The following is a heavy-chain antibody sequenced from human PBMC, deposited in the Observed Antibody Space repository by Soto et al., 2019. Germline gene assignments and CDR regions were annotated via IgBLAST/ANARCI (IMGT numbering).Heavy chain of an antibody. CDR3: ARDTPSGGYCTNGVCYFLWWFDP. V-gene: IGHV1-69*10. D-gene: IGHD2-8*01. J-gene: IGHJ5*02. Sequence: AGKVTCTASGGTFSSYAISWVRQAPGQGLEWMGGIIPIFGIANYAQKFQGRVTITADKSTSTAYMELSSLRSDDTAVYYCARDTPSGGYCTNGVCYFLWWFDPWGDVTRVPVSS. CDR2: IIPIFGIA. CDR1: GGTFSSYA.